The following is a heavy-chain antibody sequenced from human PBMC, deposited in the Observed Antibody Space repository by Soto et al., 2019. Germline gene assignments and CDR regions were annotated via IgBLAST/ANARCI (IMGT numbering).Heavy chain of an antibody. Sequence: PGESLKISCKGSGYSFTSYWISWVRQMPGKGLEWMGRIDPSDSYTNYSPSFQGHVTISADKSISTAYLQWSSLKASDTAMYYCARQTGPGDYESGFDYWGQGTLVTVSS. CDR2: IDPSDSYT. CDR3: ARQTGPGDYESGFDY. CDR1: GYSFTSYW. J-gene: IGHJ4*02. D-gene: IGHD4-17*01. V-gene: IGHV5-10-1*01.